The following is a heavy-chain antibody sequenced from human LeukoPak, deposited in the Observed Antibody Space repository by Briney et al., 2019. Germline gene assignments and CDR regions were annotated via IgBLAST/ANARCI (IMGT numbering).Heavy chain of an antibody. V-gene: IGHV3-30*04. Sequence: GGSLRLSCAASGFTFSSYAMHWVRQAPGKGLEWVAVISYDGSNKYYADPVKGRFTVSRDNSKNTLYPQMNSLRAEDTAVYYCAGGGGGRAAAVGYWGQGTLVTVSS. J-gene: IGHJ4*02. D-gene: IGHD6-13*01. CDR1: GFTFSSYA. CDR2: ISYDGSNK. CDR3: AGGGGGRAAAVGY.